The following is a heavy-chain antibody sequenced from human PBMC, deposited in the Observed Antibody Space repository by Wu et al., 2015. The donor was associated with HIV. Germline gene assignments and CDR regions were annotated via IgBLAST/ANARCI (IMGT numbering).Heavy chain of an antibody. J-gene: IGHJ4*02. Sequence: QVQLVQSGAEVKKPGSSVKISCKASGSTFNAINWVRQAPGQGLEWMGGIIPLFGTTEYAQIFQGRFTITTDESTSTAFMTLSSLRSEDTAVYYCATPRSPGFSSAWPTYFDYWGQGTLSPSPQ. D-gene: IGHD6-19*01. CDR2: IIPLFGTT. CDR1: GSTFNA. V-gene: IGHV1-69*05. CDR3: ATPRSPGFSSAWPTYFDY.